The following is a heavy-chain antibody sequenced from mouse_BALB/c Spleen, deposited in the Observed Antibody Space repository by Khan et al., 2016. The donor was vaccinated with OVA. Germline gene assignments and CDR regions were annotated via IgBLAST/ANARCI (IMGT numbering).Heavy chain of an antibody. J-gene: IGHJ4*01. D-gene: IGHD1-1*01. V-gene: IGHV9-3-1*01. CDR1: GYTFTNYG. CDR3: ARTPYVSYVMVY. Sequence: QIQLVQSGPELKKPGETVKISCKASGYTFTNYGMNWVKQTPGQGLKWMGWINTYTGEPTYVADFKGRFAFSLETSASTAYLQINNLKNEDTATCFCARTPYVSYVMVYWGQGTSVTVSS. CDR2: INTYTGEP.